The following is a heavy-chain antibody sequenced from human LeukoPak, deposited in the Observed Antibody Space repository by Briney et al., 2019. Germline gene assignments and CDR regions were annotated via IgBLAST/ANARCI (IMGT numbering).Heavy chain of an antibody. CDR1: GASISTYY. J-gene: IGHJ4*02. CDR3: ARGARSFDY. CDR2: IYYIGFTSYT. Sequence: SETLSLTCTVSGASISTYYWSWIRQPPGKGLEWIGYIYYIGFTSYTNYNPSLKSRVTMSVDTSKNQFSLKLSSLTAADKAVNYCARGARSFDYWGQGTLVTVSS. V-gene: IGHV4-59*08.